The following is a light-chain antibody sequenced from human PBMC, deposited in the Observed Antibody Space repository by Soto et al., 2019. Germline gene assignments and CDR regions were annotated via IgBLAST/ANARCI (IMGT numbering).Light chain of an antibody. CDR3: SSFTADRIYV. CDR2: GVT. CDR1: HNDIGTYDY. Sequence: QSALTQPTSVSGSPGQSITISCTGNHNDIGTYDYVSWYQQHPGRAPRLLIYGVTTRPSGISDRFSASKSGLTASLTISGLHPEDDADYYCSSFTADRIYVFGPGTKLTVL. V-gene: IGLV2-14*03. J-gene: IGLJ1*01.